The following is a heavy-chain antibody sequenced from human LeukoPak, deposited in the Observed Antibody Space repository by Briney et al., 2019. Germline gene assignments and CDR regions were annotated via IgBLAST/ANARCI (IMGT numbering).Heavy chain of an antibody. J-gene: IGHJ4*02. D-gene: IGHD6-13*01. CDR1: GFTLXSXX. V-gene: IGHV3-23*01. Sequence: PGGSLRLSCAASGFTLXSXXMTWVRQAPGRGLXXXXXXXXXGGGTYYXXXXXXXXXXXXDNSXXTLYLQMNGLRAEDTAVYFCAXXSAGSAAWYSLHYDFWGQGTLVTVSS. CDR3: AXXSAGSAAWYSLHYDF. CDR2: XXXXGGGT.